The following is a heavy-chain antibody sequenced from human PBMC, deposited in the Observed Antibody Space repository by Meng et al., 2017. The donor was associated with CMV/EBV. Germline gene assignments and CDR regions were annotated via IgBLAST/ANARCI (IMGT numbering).Heavy chain of an antibody. V-gene: IGHV5-51*01. J-gene: IGHJ3*01. CDR1: GYSFTNYW. CDR3: TRDYDFWGGYFPDAFDV. Sequence: GESLKISCTGSGYSFTNYWIGWVRQTPGKGLEWMGIIYPGDSETRYSPSFQGQVTISVDRSITTAYLQWSSLKASDTAMYYCTRDYDFWGGYFPDAFDVWGQGTMVTVSS. CDR2: IYPGDSET. D-gene: IGHD3-3*01.